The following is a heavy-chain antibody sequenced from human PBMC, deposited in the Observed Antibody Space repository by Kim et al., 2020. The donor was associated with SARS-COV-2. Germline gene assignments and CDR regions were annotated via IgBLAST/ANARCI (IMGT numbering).Heavy chain of an antibody. D-gene: IGHD2-15*01. V-gene: IGHV3-23*01. J-gene: IGHJ4*02. Sequence: GGSLRLSCVASGFTLSSYAMSWVRQAPGRGLEWVSAISVGGSTTYYRDSVKGRFTISSDYSKSTVYLQMNSLRAEDTAVYYCAKHLLRSHDSWGPGTLVT. CDR3: AKHLLRSHDS. CDR1: GFTLSSYA. CDR2: ISVGGSTT.